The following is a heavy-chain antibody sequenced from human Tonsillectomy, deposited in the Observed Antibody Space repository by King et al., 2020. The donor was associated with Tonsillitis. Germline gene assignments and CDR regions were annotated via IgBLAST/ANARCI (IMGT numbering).Heavy chain of an antibody. CDR3: ATQGFGEPIDY. Sequence: QLQESGPGLVKPSETLSLTCTVSGGSISSSSYYWGWIRQPPGKGLEWTGSIYYSGSTYYNPSLKSRVTISVDTSKNQFSLKLSSVTAADTAVYYCATQGFGEPIDYWGQGTLVTVSS. J-gene: IGHJ4*02. D-gene: IGHD3-10*01. CDR1: GGSISSSSYY. CDR2: IYYSGST. V-gene: IGHV4-39*07.